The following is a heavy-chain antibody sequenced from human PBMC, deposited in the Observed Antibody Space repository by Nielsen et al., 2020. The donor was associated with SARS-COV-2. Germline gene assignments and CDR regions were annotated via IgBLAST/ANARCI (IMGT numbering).Heavy chain of an antibody. Sequence: GESLKISCAASGFPFDDHAMHWVRQAPGKGLEWVSHISSSDSPTYYRDSVKGRFTISRDNAKNSLYLHMNSLRADDTAVYYCARGSFGELLSPFDYWGQGTQVTVSS. J-gene: IGHJ4*02. CDR2: ISSSDSPT. CDR3: ARGSFGELLSPFDY. D-gene: IGHD3-10*01. CDR1: GFPFDDHA. V-gene: IGHV3-11*01.